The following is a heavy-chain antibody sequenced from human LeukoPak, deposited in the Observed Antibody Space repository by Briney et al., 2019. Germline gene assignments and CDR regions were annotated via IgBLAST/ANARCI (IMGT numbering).Heavy chain of an antibody. CDR1: GFTFSSYA. J-gene: IGHJ4*02. CDR2: ISGSGGST. D-gene: IGHD4-17*01. CDR3: AKDAVPVTRKFDF. V-gene: IGHV3-23*01. Sequence: GGSLRLSCAASGFTFSSYAMSWVRQAPGKGLEWVSAISGSGGSTYYADSVKGRFTLSRDNSKNTVFLQMNSLRVEDTAIYYCAKDAVPVTRKFDFWGQGTLVTVSS.